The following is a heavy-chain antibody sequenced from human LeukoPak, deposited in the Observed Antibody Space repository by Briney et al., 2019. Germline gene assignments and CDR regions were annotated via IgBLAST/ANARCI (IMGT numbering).Heavy chain of an antibody. CDR1: GYTFTSYY. V-gene: IGHV1-46*01. D-gene: IGHD6-13*01. CDR3: ARDREQLRGMDV. Sequence: ASVKVSCRASGYTFTSYYMHWVRQAPGQGLEWMGIINPSGGSTSYAQKFQGRVTMTRDTSTSTVYMELSSLRSEDTAVYYCARDREQLRGMDVWGQGTTVTVSS. J-gene: IGHJ6*02. CDR2: INPSGGST.